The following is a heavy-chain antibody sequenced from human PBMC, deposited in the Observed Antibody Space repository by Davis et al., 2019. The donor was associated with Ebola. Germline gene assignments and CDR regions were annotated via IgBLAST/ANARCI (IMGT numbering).Heavy chain of an antibody. Sequence: GGSLRLSCAASGFTFSSHGMHWVRQAPGKGLEWVAVISYDGSFKYSADSVKGRFTISRDNSKDTLYLHMNSPRAEDTAVYYCAKALSGYEYYGMDVWGQGTTVTVSS. CDR1: GFTFSSHG. CDR3: AKALSGYEYYGMDV. J-gene: IGHJ6*02. V-gene: IGHV3-30*18. CDR2: ISYDGSFK. D-gene: IGHD1-26*01.